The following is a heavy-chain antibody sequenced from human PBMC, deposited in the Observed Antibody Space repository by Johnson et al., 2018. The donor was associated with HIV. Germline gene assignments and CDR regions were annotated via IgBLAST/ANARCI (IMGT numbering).Heavy chain of an antibody. CDR2: ISSSGSTI. CDR3: ARGGDDAFDI. V-gene: IGHV3-48*04. J-gene: IGHJ3*02. Sequence: VQLVESGGGVVRPGGSLRLSCAASGFRFDDYGMTWVRQAPGKGLEWVSYISSSGSTIYYADSVKGRFTISRDNAKNSLYLQMNSLRAEETAVYYCARGGDDAFDIWGQGTMVTVSS. CDR1: GFRFDDYG. D-gene: IGHD7-27*01.